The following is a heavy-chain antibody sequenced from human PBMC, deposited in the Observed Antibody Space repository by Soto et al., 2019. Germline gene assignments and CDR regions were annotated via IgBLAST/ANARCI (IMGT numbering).Heavy chain of an antibody. CDR1: GFTFISYG. Sequence: GGSLRLSCAASGFTFISYGMHWVLQAPGKGLEWVAVISYDGSNKYYADSVKGRFTISRDNSKNTLYLQMNSLRAEDTAVYYGAKGYYSSSHLDDWGQGTRVTVAS. J-gene: IGHJ4*02. D-gene: IGHD6-6*01. V-gene: IGHV3-30*18. CDR2: ISYDGSNK. CDR3: AKGYYSSSHLDD.